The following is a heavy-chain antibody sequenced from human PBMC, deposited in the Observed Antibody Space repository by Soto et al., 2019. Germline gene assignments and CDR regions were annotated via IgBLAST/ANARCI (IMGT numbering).Heavy chain of an antibody. V-gene: IGHV1-69*01. CDR1: GGTFSSYD. D-gene: IGHD4-17*01. J-gene: IGHJ4*02. CDR2: IIPIFGTA. Sequence: QVQLVQSGAEEKKTGSSVKVSCKASGGTFSSYDISWVRQAPGQRLEWMGGIIPIFGTANYAQKFQGRVTITADESTSTAYMELSSLRSEDTAVYYCAREIYGDYGSDYFDYWGKGTLVTVSS. CDR3: AREIYGDYGSDYFDY.